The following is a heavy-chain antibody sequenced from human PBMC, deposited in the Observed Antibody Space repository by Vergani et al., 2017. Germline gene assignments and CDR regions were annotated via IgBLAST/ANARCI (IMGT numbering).Heavy chain of an antibody. CDR2: INHSGST. CDR3: ARGRRQWLVTGYFYL. D-gene: IGHD6-19*01. J-gene: IGHJ2*01. CDR1: GGSFSGYY. Sequence: QVQLQQWGAGLLKPSETLSLTCAVYGGSFSGYYWSWIRQPPGKGLEWIGEINHSGSTNYNPSLKSLVTISVDTSKNQCSLKLSSVTAADTAVYYCARGRRQWLVTGYFYLWGRGTLVTVSS. V-gene: IGHV4-34*01.